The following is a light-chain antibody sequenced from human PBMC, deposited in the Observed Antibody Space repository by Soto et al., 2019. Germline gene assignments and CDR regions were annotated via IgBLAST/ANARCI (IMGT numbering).Light chain of an antibody. CDR1: ENVRTK. J-gene: IGKJ1*01. CDR3: QQYYHWRT. Sequence: EIVMTKSPSILSVSPREGVTLSCRASENVRTKVGWYQQKAGQAPRLLIYGVSTRATGIPDRFSGSGSGTQFTLTISRLQSEDFAIYFCQQYYHWRTFGQGTKVDI. CDR2: GVS. V-gene: IGKV3-15*01.